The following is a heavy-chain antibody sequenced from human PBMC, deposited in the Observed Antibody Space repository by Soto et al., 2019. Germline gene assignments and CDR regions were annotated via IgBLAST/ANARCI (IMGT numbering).Heavy chain of an antibody. V-gene: IGHV4-34*01. CDR3: ARGSYYYGSGTLQGP. CDR1: GRPFSVYS. D-gene: IGHD3-10*01. Sequence: SDTLSHPFRSCGRPFSVYSWSRMRQPPGRGLEWIGEINHSGSTNYNPFLNSRVTLSVDTSKNQFSLKLSFLTAADTAVYYCARGSYYYGSGTLQGPWGQG. J-gene: IGHJ5*02. CDR2: INHSGST.